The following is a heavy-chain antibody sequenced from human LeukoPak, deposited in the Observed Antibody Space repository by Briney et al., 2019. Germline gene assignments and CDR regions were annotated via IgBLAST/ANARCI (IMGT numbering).Heavy chain of an antibody. CDR1: GFTVSSNY. Sequence: GGSLRLSCAASGFTVSSNYMSWVRQAPGKGLEWVSVIYSGGSTYYADSVKGRFTISRDNSKNTLYLQMNSLRAEDTAVYYCARDSWGSGGFDCWGQGTLVTVSS. D-gene: IGHD7-27*01. V-gene: IGHV3-53*01. CDR2: IYSGGST. J-gene: IGHJ4*02. CDR3: ARDSWGSGGFDC.